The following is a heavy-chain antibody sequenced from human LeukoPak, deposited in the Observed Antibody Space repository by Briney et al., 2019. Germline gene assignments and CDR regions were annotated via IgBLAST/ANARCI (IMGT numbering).Heavy chain of an antibody. V-gene: IGHV3-23*01. CDR2: ISGSGGSI. D-gene: IGHD3-22*01. CDR1: GFTFSSYA. Sequence: GGSLRLSCAASGFTFSSYAMSWVRQAPGKGLEWVSAISGSGGSIKYADSVKGRFTISRDNSKNTLYLQMNSLRAEDTAVYYCAKRPYYDSSGFNYYFDYWGQGTLVTVSS. J-gene: IGHJ4*02. CDR3: AKRPYYDSSGFNYYFDY.